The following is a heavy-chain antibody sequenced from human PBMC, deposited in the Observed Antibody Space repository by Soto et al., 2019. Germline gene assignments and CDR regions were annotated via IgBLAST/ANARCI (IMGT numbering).Heavy chain of an antibody. V-gene: IGHV3-11*06. D-gene: IGHD2-21*01. Sequence: QVQLVESGGGLVKPGGSLRLSCAASGFTFSDYYMSWIRQAPGKGLEWVSYISSSSSDTNYADSVKGRFTISRDNAKNPLYLQMNSLRAEDTAVYYCARDLPLTYFVGSVCYPNFYFDSWGQGTLVTVSS. CDR1: GFTFSDYY. CDR2: ISSSSSDT. CDR3: ARDLPLTYFVGSVCYPNFYFDS. J-gene: IGHJ4*02.